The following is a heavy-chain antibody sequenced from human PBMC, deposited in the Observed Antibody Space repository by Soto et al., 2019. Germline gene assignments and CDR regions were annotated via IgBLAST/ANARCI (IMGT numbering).Heavy chain of an antibody. V-gene: IGHV4-30-4*01. J-gene: IGHJ3*01. CDR1: GDSISSGEYY. Sequence: QVHLQESGPGLVKPSQTLSLTCTVSGDSISSGEYYWAWIRQPPGKGLEWIGYVFYKGNTYYNPSLTSRLSIDVDTTKSQFSLRLSSVTAADTAVYYCARRYYFDSSGYADALDVWGQGTNVIVSS. CDR3: ARRYYFDSSGYADALDV. D-gene: IGHD3-22*01. CDR2: VFYKGNT.